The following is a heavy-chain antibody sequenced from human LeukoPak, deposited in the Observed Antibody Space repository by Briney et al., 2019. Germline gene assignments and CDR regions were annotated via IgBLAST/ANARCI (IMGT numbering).Heavy chain of an antibody. CDR3: SRESGPFCPFGH. CDR2: ISLAGRT. Sequence: PPETLSLTCGVSGGSITTTNYWSWVRQPPGGGLEWIGEISLAGRTRYNPSLKSRVNISIDESKNHLYLNLASVTAADTAVYYCSRESGPFCPFGHWGQGALVAVTS. V-gene: IGHV4-4*03. CDR1: GGSITTTNY. J-gene: IGHJ4*02. D-gene: IGHD1-26*01.